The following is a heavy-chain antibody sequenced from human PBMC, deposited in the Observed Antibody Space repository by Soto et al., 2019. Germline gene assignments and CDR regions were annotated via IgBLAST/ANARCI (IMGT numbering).Heavy chain of an antibody. J-gene: IGHJ4*02. CDR1: GYTFSTYA. D-gene: IGHD3-10*01. Sequence: QARLVQSGAEVKKPGASVKVSCKASGYTFSTYAIILVRQAPGQGLEWLGWISTYDGNTNYVQKFLGRVTMTTDTPTTTVYMELRNLSSDDTAVYYCARGRDGSGSYLAYWGQGTLVTVSS. V-gene: IGHV1-18*01. CDR3: ARGRDGSGSYLAY. CDR2: ISTYDGNT.